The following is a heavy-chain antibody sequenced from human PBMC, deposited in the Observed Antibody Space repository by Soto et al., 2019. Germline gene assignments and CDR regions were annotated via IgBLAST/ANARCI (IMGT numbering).Heavy chain of an antibody. CDR2: ISWDGGTT. CDR3: AKDMGGIAPYYFDY. D-gene: IGHD6-13*01. Sequence: EVQLVESGGVVVQPGGSLRLSCAASGFTFNDYTMHWVRQAPGKGLEWVSLISWDGGTTYYADSVKGRFNISRDNSKNSLYLQMNSLTTEDTAFYYCAKDMGGIAPYYFDYWGQGTLVTVSS. CDR1: GFTFNDYT. J-gene: IGHJ4*02. V-gene: IGHV3-43*01.